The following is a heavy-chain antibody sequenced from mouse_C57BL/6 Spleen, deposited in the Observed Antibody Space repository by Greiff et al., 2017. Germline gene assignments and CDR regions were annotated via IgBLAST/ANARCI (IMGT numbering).Heavy chain of an antibody. J-gene: IGHJ4*01. CDR3: AREDRSNGEAMDY. CDR2: IYPVSGST. D-gene: IGHD4-1*01. CDR1: GYTFTSYW. Sequence: QVQLQQPGAELVKPGASVKMSCKASGYTFTSYWITWVKQRPGQGLEWIGDIYPVSGSTNYNEKFKSKATLTVDTSSSTAYMQLSSLTSEDSAVYYCAREDRSNGEAMDYWGQGTSVTVSS. V-gene: IGHV1-55*01.